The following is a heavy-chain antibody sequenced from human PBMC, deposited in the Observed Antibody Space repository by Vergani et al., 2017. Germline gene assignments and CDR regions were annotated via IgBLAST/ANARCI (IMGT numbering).Heavy chain of an antibody. J-gene: IGHJ5*01. Sequence: EAQLVESGGGLVKPGGSLRLSCAASGFTFSSYSMNWVRQAPGRGLEWVSSISSSNTYVYYTDSVKGRFTIARDNAKNSLYLQMNSLRAEDTAVYYCARDNWYDYWGQGTLVTVSS. V-gene: IGHV3-21*01. CDR2: ISSSNTYV. CDR1: GFTFSSYS. CDR3: ARDNWYDY.